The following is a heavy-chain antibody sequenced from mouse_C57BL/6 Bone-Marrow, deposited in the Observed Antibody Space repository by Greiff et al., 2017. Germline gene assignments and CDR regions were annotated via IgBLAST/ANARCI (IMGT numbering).Heavy chain of an antibody. D-gene: IGHD1-1*01. J-gene: IGHJ3*01. Sequence: ESGPGMVIPSQSLSLTCTVTGYSITNGYDWHWIRHFPGNNLEWMGYIRYSGSTNYNPSFKSRISLTHDTSTTPFCLKLNPVTTEDTATVYCSRVTKLVGGAWLAYWGQGTLVTVSA. V-gene: IGHV3-1*01. CDR2: IRYSGST. CDR1: GYSITNGYD. CDR3: SRVTKLVGGAWLAY.